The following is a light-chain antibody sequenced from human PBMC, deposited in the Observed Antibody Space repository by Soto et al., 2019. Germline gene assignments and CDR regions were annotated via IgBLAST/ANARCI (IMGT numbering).Light chain of an antibody. Sequence: QSALTQPASVSGSPGQSITISCTGTRSDVGSYNLVSWYQHHPGKAPKLMIYEGSKRPSGVSNRFSGSKSGNTASLTISGLQAEDEADYYCCSYAGSRTCGLVFGGGTKLTVL. CDR1: RSDVGSYNL. CDR2: EGS. CDR3: CSYAGSRTCGLV. V-gene: IGLV2-23*01. J-gene: IGLJ2*01.